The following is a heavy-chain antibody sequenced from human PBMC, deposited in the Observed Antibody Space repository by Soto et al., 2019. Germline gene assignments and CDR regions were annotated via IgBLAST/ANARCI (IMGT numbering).Heavy chain of an antibody. CDR3: AGRPLYSSGYFDS. V-gene: IGHV4-39*01. D-gene: IGHD6-19*01. Sequence: SETLSLTCSVSGGSISSGSYYWGWIRQPPGKGLQWIGSIYDSGTIYYNPSLKSRVTISVDTSKNQFSLWLNSVTAADTAVYYCAGRPLYSSGYFDSWGQGTLVTVSS. CDR1: GGSISSGSYY. CDR2: IYDSGTI. J-gene: IGHJ4*02.